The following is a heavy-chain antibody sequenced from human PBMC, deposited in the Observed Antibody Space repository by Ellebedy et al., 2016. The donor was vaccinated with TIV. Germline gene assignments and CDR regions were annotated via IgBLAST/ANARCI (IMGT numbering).Heavy chain of an antibody. V-gene: IGHV2-70*17. CDR3: ARISSGWGFDY. CDR1: GFSLRTGRLS. Sequence: SGPTLVKPTQTLTLTCTFSGFSLRTGRLSVSWIRQPPGKALEWLARIDWDADKFYSTSLRTRVTISKDSSENQVVLTMTNMDAEDTATYYCARISSGWGFDYWGQGALVTVSS. CDR2: IDWDADK. J-gene: IGHJ4*02. D-gene: IGHD6-19*01.